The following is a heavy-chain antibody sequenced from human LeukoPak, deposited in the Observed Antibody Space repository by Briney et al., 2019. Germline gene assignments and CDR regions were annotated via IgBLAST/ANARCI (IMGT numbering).Heavy chain of an antibody. D-gene: IGHD3-22*01. J-gene: IGHJ4*02. CDR1: GYMFSSYG. V-gene: IGHV1-18*01. CDR3: ARDVSHRLFYDSSGYYILFDY. CDR2: ISANNGNA. Sequence: ASVKVSCKASGYMFSSYGISWVQQAPGQGLEWMGWISANNGNANYAQKLQGRVTMTRDTSTSTAYMELRSLRSDDTAAYYCARDVSHRLFYDSSGYYILFDYWGQGTLVTVSS.